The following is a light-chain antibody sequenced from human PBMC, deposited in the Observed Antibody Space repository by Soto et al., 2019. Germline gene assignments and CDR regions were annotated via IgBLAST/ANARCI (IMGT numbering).Light chain of an antibody. Sequence: QTVVTQSPSAYASLGASVKLTCTLSSGHSSYAIAWHQQQPEKGPRYLMKLNSDGSHSKGDGIPDRLSGSSSGAERYLTISCLQSEDEADYYCQTWGTGIVVFGGGTKLTVL. CDR1: SGHSSYA. V-gene: IGLV4-69*01. CDR3: QTWGTGIVV. CDR2: LNSDGSH. J-gene: IGLJ2*01.